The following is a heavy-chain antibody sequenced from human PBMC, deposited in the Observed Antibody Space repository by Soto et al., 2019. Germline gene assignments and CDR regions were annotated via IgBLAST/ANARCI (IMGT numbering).Heavy chain of an antibody. CDR3: ARGSGDFWSGYHDY. D-gene: IGHD3-3*01. CDR1: GGSISSYY. CDR2: IYYSGST. J-gene: IGHJ4*02. V-gene: IGHV4-59*01. Sequence: SETLSLTCTVSGGSISSYYWSWIRQPPGKGLEWIGYIYYSGSTNYNPSLKSRVTISVDTSKNQFSLKLSSVTAADTAVYYCARGSGDFWSGYHDYWGQGTLVTAPQ.